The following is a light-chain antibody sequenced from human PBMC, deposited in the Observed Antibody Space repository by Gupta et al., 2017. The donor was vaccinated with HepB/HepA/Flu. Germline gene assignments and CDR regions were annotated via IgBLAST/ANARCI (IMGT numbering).Light chain of an antibody. V-gene: IGKV3-20*01. CDR2: GAS. CDR3: QQDGTSPIT. Sequence: EIVLTQSPGTLSLSPGERATLSCRASQSFTSSSLAWYQQKRGQAPRLLIFGASSRATGIPDRFSGSGSGTDFTLSISRLEPEDFAVYYCQQDGTSPITFGHGTKVDIK. J-gene: IGKJ3*01. CDR1: QSFTSSS.